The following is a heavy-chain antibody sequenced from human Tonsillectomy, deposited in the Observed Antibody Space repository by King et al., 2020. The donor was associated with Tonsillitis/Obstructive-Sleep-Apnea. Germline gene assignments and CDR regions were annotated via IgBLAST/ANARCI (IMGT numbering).Heavy chain of an antibody. D-gene: IGHD4-17*01. CDR1: GGSISSYY. J-gene: IGHJ3*02. CDR2: IYYSGST. Sequence: QLQESGPGLVKPSETLSPTCTVSGGSISSYYWSWIRQPPGKGLEWIGYIYYSGSTNYNPSLKSRVTISVDTSKNQFSLKLSSVTAADTAVYYCARDSYGDDAFDIWGQGTMVTVSS. CDR3: ARDSYGDDAFDI. V-gene: IGHV4-59*01.